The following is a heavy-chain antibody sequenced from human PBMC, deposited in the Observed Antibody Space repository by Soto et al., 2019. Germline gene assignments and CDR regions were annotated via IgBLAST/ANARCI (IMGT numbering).Heavy chain of an antibody. D-gene: IGHD1-1*01. CDR3: AHRRRGAGTSYFDY. V-gene: IGHV2-5*02. Sequence: QITLKESGPTLVKPTQTLTLTCTFSGFSLSTSGVGVGWIRQPPGKALEWLALIYWDDDKRYSPSLKSRLTITEDTSKTQVVRTMTNMDPVDTATYYCAHRRRGAGTSYFDYWGQGTLVTVSS. CDR1: GFSLSTSGVG. CDR2: IYWDDDK. J-gene: IGHJ4*02.